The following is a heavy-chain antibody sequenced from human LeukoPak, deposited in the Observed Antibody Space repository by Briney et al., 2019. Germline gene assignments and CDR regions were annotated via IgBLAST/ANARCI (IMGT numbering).Heavy chain of an antibody. D-gene: IGHD6-6*01. V-gene: IGHV3-23*01. CDR1: GFTFSSYA. CDR3: AILRSSSGYYYTGMDV. Sequence: GGSLRLSCAASGFTFSSYAMSWVRQAAGKGLEWVSGISGSGGTTYYADSVKGRFTISRDNSKNTMYLQMNSLRAEDTALYYCAILRSSSGYYYTGMDVWGQGTTVTVSS. CDR2: ISGSGGTT. J-gene: IGHJ6*02.